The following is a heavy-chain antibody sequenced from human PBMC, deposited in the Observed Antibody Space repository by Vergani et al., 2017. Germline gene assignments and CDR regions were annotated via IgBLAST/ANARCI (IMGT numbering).Heavy chain of an antibody. V-gene: IGHV4-34*01. D-gene: IGHD6-19*01. Sequence: QVQLQQWGAGLLKPSETLSLTCAVYGGSFSGYYWSWIRQPPGKGLEWSGEINTSGSTNYNPSLKSRVTISVDTAKNQFSLKLSSVTAADTAVYYCARGEAVAGNHAQYWGQGTLVTVSS. CDR1: GGSFSGYY. CDR3: ARGEAVAGNHAQY. CDR2: INTSGST. J-gene: IGHJ4*02.